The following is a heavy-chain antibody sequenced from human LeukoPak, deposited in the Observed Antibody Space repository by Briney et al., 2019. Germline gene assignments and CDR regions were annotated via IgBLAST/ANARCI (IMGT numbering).Heavy chain of an antibody. CDR2: IFYSGGT. Sequence: PSETLSLTCTDSGGSISSYYWSWVWQPPGEGLGWGGYIFYSGGTNYNPSLKRRATISVTSKKQFSLKLSSVTACDTAVCFCVRGGSEAGNNWFDPWGQGALATVSS. CDR1: GGSISSYY. CDR3: VRGGSEAGNNWFDP. J-gene: IGHJ5*02. D-gene: IGHD3-16*01. V-gene: IGHV4-59*12.